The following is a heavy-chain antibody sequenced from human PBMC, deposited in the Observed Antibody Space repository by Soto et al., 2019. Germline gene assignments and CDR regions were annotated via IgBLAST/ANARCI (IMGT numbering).Heavy chain of an antibody. D-gene: IGHD1-26*01. V-gene: IGHV1-46*01. CDR3: ARVALSGGGWLDP. CDR2: INPRGGST. Sequence: QVQLVQSGAEVKKPGASVNVSCKASGYTFTSYYMHWVRQAPGQGLEWMGIINPRGGSTTYAQKFQGRVTVTRDTSTSTVSMELSNLRSDDTAIYYCARVALSGGGWLDPWGQGTLVTVSS. J-gene: IGHJ5*02. CDR1: GYTFTSYY.